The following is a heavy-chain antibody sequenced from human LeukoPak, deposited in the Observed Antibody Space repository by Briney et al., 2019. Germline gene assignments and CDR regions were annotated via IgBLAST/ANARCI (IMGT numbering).Heavy chain of an antibody. CDR1: GFTFSSYA. CDR3: AKSNAYTSGWYLY. D-gene: IGHD6-19*01. V-gene: IGHV3-23*01. Sequence: GGSLRLSCAASGFTFSSYAMSWVCQAPGKGLEGVSAISGSGGSTYYAGSVKGRFTISRDNSKNTLYLQMNSLRAEDTAVYYCAKSNAYTSGWYLYWGQGTLVTVSS. J-gene: IGHJ4*02. CDR2: ISGSGGST.